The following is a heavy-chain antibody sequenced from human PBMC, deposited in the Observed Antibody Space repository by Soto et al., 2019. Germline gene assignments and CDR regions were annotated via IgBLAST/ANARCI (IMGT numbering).Heavy chain of an antibody. CDR3: AREGVAATGTWWFDP. Sequence: SEPLALSVTVSGGPISNYFWNWIRQPSGKGLEWIGRIYTNGSTNYNPSLKSRVTMSVYTSKNQFSLKLSSVTAADTAVYYCAREGVAATGTWWFDPWGQGTLVTVSS. V-gene: IGHV4-4*07. CDR1: GGPISNYF. D-gene: IGHD6-13*01. J-gene: IGHJ5*02. CDR2: IYTNGST.